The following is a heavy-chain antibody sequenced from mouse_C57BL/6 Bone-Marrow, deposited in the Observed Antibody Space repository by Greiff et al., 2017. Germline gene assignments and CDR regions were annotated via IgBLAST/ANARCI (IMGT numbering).Heavy chain of an antibody. J-gene: IGHJ3*01. CDR2: ISSGSSTI. CDR3: ARDYYGSRALFAY. Sequence: EVKLVESGGGLVKPGGSLKLSCAASGFTFSDYGMHWVRQAPEKGLEWVAYISSGSSTIYYADTVKGRVTISRDNAKNTLFLQMTSLRSEDTAMYYCARDYYGSRALFAYWGQGTLVTVSA. V-gene: IGHV5-17*01. CDR1: GFTFSDYG. D-gene: IGHD1-1*01.